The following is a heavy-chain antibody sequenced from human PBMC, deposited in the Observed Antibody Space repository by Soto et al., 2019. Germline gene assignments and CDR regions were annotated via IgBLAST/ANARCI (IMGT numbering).Heavy chain of an antibody. D-gene: IGHD2-8*01. CDR1: GGSISSSSYY. V-gene: IGHV4-39*01. CDR3: ASYIVLMVYAQLQPPDY. CDR2: IYYSGRN. Sequence: SETLSLTCTVSGGSISSSSYYWGWIRQPPGKGLEWIGSIYYSGRNYYNPSIKSRVTISVDTSKNQFSLKLSSVTAADTAVYSCASYIVLMVYAQLQPPDYWGQGTMVTVSS. J-gene: IGHJ4*02.